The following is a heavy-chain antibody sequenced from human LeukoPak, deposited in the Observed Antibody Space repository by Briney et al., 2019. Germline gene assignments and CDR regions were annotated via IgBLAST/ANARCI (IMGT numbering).Heavy chain of an antibody. CDR2: ISSSSSYI. CDR3: AKGNAYYYDSSGYYPQY. J-gene: IGHJ4*02. Sequence: GGSLRLSCAASGFTFSSYSMNWVRQAPGKGLEWVSSISSSSSYIYYADSVKGRFTISRDNSKNTLYLQMNSLRAEDTAVYYCAKGNAYYYDSSGYYPQYWGQGTLVTVSS. V-gene: IGHV3-21*04. CDR1: GFTFSSYS. D-gene: IGHD3-22*01.